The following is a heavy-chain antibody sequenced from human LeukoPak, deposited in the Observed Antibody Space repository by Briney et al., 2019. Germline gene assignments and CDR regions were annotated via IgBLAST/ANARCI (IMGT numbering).Heavy chain of an antibody. D-gene: IGHD3-3*01. CDR1: GFTFSDYY. CDR3: AKDTYDFWSGYYIDY. CDR2: ISSSSSYT. V-gene: IGHV3-11*05. J-gene: IGHJ4*02. Sequence: GGSLRLSCAASGFTFSDYYMSWIRQAPGKGLEWVSYISSSSSYTNYADSVKGRFTISRDNAKNSLYLQMNSLRAEDTAVYYCAKDTYDFWSGYYIDYWGQGTLVTVSS.